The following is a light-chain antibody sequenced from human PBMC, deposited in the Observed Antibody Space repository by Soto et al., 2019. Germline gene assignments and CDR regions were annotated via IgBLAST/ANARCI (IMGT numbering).Light chain of an antibody. Sequence: QSALTQPPSASGSRGQSVTISCTGTSVDINYVSWFQQHPGKPPKLKICEVTKRPSGVPDRFSGSKSGNTASLTVSGLQDDDEADYYCSSYAGRDIWVFGGGTKLTVL. J-gene: IGLJ3*02. CDR3: SSYAGRDIWV. CDR2: EVT. CDR1: SVDINY. V-gene: IGLV2-8*01.